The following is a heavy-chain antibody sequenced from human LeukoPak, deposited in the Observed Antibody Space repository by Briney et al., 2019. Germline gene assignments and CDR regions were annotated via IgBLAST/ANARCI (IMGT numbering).Heavy chain of an antibody. J-gene: IGHJ4*02. Sequence: PGRSLRLSCAASGFTFSSYGMHWVRQAPGKGLEWVAVIWYDGSNKYYADSVKGRFTISRDNSKNTLYLQMNSLRAEDTAVYYCARVRQRNYYYGSGSHFDYWGQGTLVTVSS. CDR3: ARVRQRNYYYGSGSHFDY. CDR2: IWYDGSNK. D-gene: IGHD3-10*01. CDR1: GFTFSSYG. V-gene: IGHV3-33*01.